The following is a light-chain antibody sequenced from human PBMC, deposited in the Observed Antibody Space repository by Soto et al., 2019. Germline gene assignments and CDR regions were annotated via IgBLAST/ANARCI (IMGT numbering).Light chain of an antibody. V-gene: IGKV4-1*01. CDR2: WAS. CDR1: QSVLYSSNNKNY. J-gene: IGKJ3*01. CDR3: QQYYSTPFT. Sequence: DIVMTQSPDSLAVSLGERATINCKSSQSVLYSSNNKNYLAWYQQKPGQPPKLLIYWASTRESGVPDRFSGSGSGTDFTLTICSLRAEDVAVYYCQQYYSTPFTFGPGTKVDIK.